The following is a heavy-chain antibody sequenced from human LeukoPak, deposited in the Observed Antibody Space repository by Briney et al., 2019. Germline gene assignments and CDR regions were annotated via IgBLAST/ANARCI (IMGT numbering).Heavy chain of an antibody. CDR1: GFTFSSYW. J-gene: IGHJ3*01. CDR3: ARRGSASRSGFNV. CDR2: INQPTSER. V-gene: IGHV3-7*01. D-gene: IGHD3-3*01. Sequence: PGGSLRLSSAASGFTFSSYWMSWVRQAPGKGLEWVASINQPTSERYYVDSVKGRFTISRDNAKNSLYLQMSSLRAEDTAVYYCARRGSASRSGFNVWGQGTMVTVSS.